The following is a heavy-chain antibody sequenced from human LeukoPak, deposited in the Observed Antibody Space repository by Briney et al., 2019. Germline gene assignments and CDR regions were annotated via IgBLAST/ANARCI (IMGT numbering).Heavy chain of an antibody. CDR2: ISWNSGSI. D-gene: IGHD4-17*01. CDR1: GFTFDDYA. J-gene: IGHJ6*02. Sequence: PGRSLRLSCAAPGFTFDDYAMHWVRQAPGKGLEWVSGISWNSGSIGYADSVKGRFTISRDNAKNSLYLQMNSLRAEDTALYYCAKDRGGYTVTTRPYYYYYGMDVRGQGTTVTVSS. V-gene: IGHV3-9*01. CDR3: AKDRGGYTVTTRPYYYYYGMDV.